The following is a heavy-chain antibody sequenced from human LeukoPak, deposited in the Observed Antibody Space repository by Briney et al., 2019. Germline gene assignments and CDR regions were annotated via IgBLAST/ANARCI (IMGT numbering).Heavy chain of an antibody. Sequence: GGSLRLSCAASGFTFSSYSMNWVRQAPGKGLEWVSSISSSSSYIYYADSVKGRFTISRDNAKNSLYLQMNSLRAEDTAVYYCARDAPMKYCGGDCGYWGQGTLVTVSS. CDR1: GFTFSSYS. CDR3: ARDAPMKYCGGDCGY. CDR2: ISSSSSYI. V-gene: IGHV3-21*01. D-gene: IGHD2-21*01. J-gene: IGHJ4*02.